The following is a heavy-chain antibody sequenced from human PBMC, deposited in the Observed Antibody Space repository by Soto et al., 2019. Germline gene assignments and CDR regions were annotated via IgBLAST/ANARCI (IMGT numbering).Heavy chain of an antibody. V-gene: IGHV3-11*01. CDR1: GFIVSDYV. D-gene: IGHD1-7*01. J-gene: IGHJ5*02. CDR2: ITTSGTTM. CDR3: ASHGGTFDP. Sequence: QVQVAESGGGLVKPGGSLRLSCAASGFIVSDYVMTWIRQAPGKGLEWVSCITTSGTTMYYTDSMKGRFTISRDNAKNSVYLQMNNLRDEDTAIYYCASHGGTFDPWGQGTLVSVSS.